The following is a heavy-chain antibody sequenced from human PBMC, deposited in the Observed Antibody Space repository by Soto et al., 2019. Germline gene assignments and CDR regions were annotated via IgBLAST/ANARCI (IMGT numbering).Heavy chain of an antibody. V-gene: IGHV4-59*01. Sequence: SETLSLTCTVSGGSISSYYWSWIRQPPGKGLEWIGYIYYSGSTNYNPSLKSRVTISVDTSKNQFSLKLSSVTAADTAVYYCARDVRYDFWSGYKYDAFDIWGQGTMVTVSS. J-gene: IGHJ3*02. D-gene: IGHD3-3*01. CDR2: IYYSGST. CDR1: GGSISSYY. CDR3: ARDVRYDFWSGYKYDAFDI.